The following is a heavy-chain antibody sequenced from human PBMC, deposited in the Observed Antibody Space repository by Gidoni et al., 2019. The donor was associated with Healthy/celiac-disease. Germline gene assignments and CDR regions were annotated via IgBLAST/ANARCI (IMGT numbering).Heavy chain of an antibody. J-gene: IGHJ5*02. CDR1: GFTVSSNY. CDR3: ARDPNSGWYTWFDP. CDR2: IYSGGST. D-gene: IGHD6-19*01. V-gene: IGHV3-66*01. Sequence: EVQLVESGGCLVQPGGSLRLSCAASGFTVSSNYMSWVRQAPGKGLEWVSVIYSGGSTYYADSVKGRFTISRDNSKNTLYLQMNSLRAEDTAVYYCARDPNSGWYTWFDPWGQGTLVTVSS.